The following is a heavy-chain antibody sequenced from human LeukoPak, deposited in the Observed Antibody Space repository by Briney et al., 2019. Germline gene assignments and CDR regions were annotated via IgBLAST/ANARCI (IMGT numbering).Heavy chain of an antibody. Sequence: GGSLRLSCAASGFTSSSYSMNWVRQAPGKGLEWVSGISGSGDNTYYADSVKGRFTISRDNSKNTLYVQVNSLGTEDTAAYYCAKGSYYDSSGSFYFDYWGQGTLVTVSS. J-gene: IGHJ4*02. D-gene: IGHD3-22*01. CDR1: GFTSSSYS. CDR2: ISGSGDNT. V-gene: IGHV3-23*01. CDR3: AKGSYYDSSGSFYFDY.